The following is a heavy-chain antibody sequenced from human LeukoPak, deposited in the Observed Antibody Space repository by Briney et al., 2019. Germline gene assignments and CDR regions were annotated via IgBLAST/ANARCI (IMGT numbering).Heavy chain of an antibody. V-gene: IGHV4-39*07. CDR1: GGSFNSGTNY. Sequence: SETLSLTCTVSGGSFNSGTNYWAWISQPPGKGLEWIGTIYYSGSTYYNPSLNSRVTMSLDTSKNQFSLKLSSVTAADTAVYYCARRYDFWSGYPPPLDYWGQGTLVTVSS. D-gene: IGHD3-3*01. CDR3: ARRYDFWSGYPPPLDY. J-gene: IGHJ4*02. CDR2: IYYSGST.